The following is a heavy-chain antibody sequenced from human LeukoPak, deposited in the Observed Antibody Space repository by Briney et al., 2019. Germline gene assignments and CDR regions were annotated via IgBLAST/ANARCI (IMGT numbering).Heavy chain of an antibody. CDR3: ARVGRGLYSMDV. J-gene: IGHJ6*02. V-gene: IGHV3-48*02. D-gene: IGHD3-10*01. CDR1: GFTFSIHG. CDR2: IINSGGTI. Sequence: PGGSLRLSCAASGFTFSIHGMNWVRQTPGKGLEWVSYIINSGGTIYYADSVQSRFTISRDNAKNSLYLQMNSLRDEDTAVYYCARVGRGLYSMDVWGQGTTVTVSS.